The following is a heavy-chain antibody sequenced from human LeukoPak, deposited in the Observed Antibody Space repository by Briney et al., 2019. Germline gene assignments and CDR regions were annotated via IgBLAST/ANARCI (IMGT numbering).Heavy chain of an antibody. CDR3: ARGGGSDFWSGDYPKTLLPPYYYYYKDV. CDR1: GASISSGGYY. CDR2: IYYSAT. V-gene: IGHV4-39*07. D-gene: IGHD3-3*01. J-gene: IGHJ6*03. Sequence: SETLSLTCTVSGASISSGGYYWDWTRLPPGKGLEWIGSIYYSATYYNPSLKSRVTISVDTSKNQFSLKLTSVTATDTAVYYCARGGGSDFWSGDYPKTLLPPYYYYYKDVWGKGTTVTVSS.